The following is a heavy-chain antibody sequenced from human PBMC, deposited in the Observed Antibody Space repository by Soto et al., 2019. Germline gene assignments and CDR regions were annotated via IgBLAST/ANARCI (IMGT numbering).Heavy chain of an antibody. D-gene: IGHD2-15*01. V-gene: IGHV4-34*01. CDR2: INHSGST. J-gene: IGHJ4*02. CDR1: GGSFSGYY. CDR3: ARHTPAISISDH. Sequence: SETLSLTCAVYGGSFSGYYWSWIRQPPGKGLEWIGEINHSGSTNYNPSLKSRVTISVDTSKNQFSLKLSSVTPADTAVYYCARHTPAISISDHWGQGTLVTVSS.